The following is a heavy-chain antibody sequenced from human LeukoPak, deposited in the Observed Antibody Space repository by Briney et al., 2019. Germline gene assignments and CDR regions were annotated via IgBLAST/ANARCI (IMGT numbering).Heavy chain of an antibody. CDR1: GFTFSSYA. D-gene: IGHD3-22*01. V-gene: IGHV3-23*01. CDR3: AKDLGDRYYYDSSGYNYFDY. J-gene: IGHJ4*02. CDR2: VSGSGGST. Sequence: GGSLRLSCAASGFTFSSYAMSWVRQAPGKGLEWVSAVSGSGGSTYYADSVKGRSTNSRDNSKNTLYLQMNSLRAEDTAVYYCAKDLGDRYYYDSSGYNYFDYWGQGTLVTVSS.